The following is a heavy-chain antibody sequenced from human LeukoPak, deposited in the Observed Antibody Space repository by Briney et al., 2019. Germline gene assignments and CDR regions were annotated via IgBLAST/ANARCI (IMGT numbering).Heavy chain of an antibody. V-gene: IGHV4-34*01. D-gene: IGHD2-15*01. CDR2: INHSGIT. Sequence: SETLSLTCAVYGRSFSGYYWTSIRQTPRKGLEWIGEINHSGITDYNPSLRSRVTISVDTSKNQFSLKLSSVTAADTAIYYCARAVIVVAAATQRNWFDPWGQGTLVTVSS. CDR1: GRSFSGYY. J-gene: IGHJ5*02. CDR3: ARAVIVVAAATQRNWFDP.